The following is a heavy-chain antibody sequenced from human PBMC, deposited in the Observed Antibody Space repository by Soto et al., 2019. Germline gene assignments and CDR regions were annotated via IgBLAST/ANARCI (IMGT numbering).Heavy chain of an antibody. CDR3: GTGSCCSAENTLDF. CDR1: GFSFSNAW. CDR2: IYSRTDGGTI. Sequence: EVHLVESGGGLVKPGGSLRLSCAASGFSFSNAWMSWVRQAPGKGLEWLGRIYSRTDGGTIDYAAPVQGRFSISSDDSKSTVYLQMNSLQIEDTAVYYCGTGSCCSAENTLDFWGQGTLVTVSS. V-gene: IGHV3-15*01. J-gene: IGHJ4*02. D-gene: IGHD2-2*01.